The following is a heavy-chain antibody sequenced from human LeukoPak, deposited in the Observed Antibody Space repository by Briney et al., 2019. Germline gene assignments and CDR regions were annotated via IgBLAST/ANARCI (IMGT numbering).Heavy chain of an antibody. CDR1: GFTFSSYG. CDR2: IWYDGSNK. D-gene: IGHD3-9*01. CDR3: ARGPTLTGYYNWFDP. Sequence: GGSLRLSCAASGFTFSSYGMHWVRQAPGKGLEWVAVIWYDGSNKYYADSVKGRFTISRDNSKNTLYLQMNSLRAGDTAVYYCARGPTLTGYYNWFDPWGQGTLVTVSS. V-gene: IGHV3-33*01. J-gene: IGHJ5*02.